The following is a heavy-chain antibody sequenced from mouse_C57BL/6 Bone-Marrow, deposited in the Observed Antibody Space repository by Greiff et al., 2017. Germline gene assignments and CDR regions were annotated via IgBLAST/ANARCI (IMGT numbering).Heavy chain of an antibody. CDR1: GYAFTHYL. J-gene: IGHJ3*01. Sequence: QVQLQQSGAELVRPGTSVKVSCKASGYAFTHYLIEWVKQRPGQGLEWIGVINPGSGGTKYNEKFKGKATLTADKSSSTAYMQLSSLTSEDSAVYFCARKGIQNYYGSGAWFAYWGQGTLVTVSA. CDR3: ARKGIQNYYGSGAWFAY. D-gene: IGHD1-1*01. CDR2: INPGSGGT. V-gene: IGHV1-54*01.